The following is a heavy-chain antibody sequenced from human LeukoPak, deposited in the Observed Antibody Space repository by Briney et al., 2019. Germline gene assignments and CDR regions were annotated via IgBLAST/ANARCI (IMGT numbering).Heavy chain of an antibody. CDR3: ARFGYVAAVDV. D-gene: IGHD2-15*01. V-gene: IGHV3-7*01. Sequence: GGSLRLSCAASGFTFSSYWMSWVRQAPGKGLEWVANINPAGSETYYVDPVKGRFSISRDNAKNLVYLQMNSLRAEDTAVYHCARFGYVAAVDVWGQGTPVTVSS. CDR2: INPAGSET. J-gene: IGHJ4*02. CDR1: GFTFSSYW.